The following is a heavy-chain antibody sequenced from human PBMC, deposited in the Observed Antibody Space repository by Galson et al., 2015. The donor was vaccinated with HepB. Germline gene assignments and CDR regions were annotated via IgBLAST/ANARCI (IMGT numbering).Heavy chain of an antibody. CDR2: IYYSGST. J-gene: IGHJ5*02. D-gene: IGHD3-16*01. CDR1: GASISSGGYF. Sequence: NLSLTCTVSGASISSGGYFWSWIRQHPGKGLEWIGYIYYSGSTYYNPSLKSRVTISVDTSKNQVSLKLSSVTAADTAVYYCARDWGSPGNWFDPWGQGTLVTVSS. V-gene: IGHV4-31*03. CDR3: ARDWGSPGNWFDP.